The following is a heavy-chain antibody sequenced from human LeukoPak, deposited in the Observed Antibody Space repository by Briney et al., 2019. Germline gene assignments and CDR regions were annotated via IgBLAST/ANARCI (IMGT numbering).Heavy chain of an antibody. CDR1: GYTFTSYA. Sequence: GASVKVSCKASGYTFTSYAIHWVRQAPGQRLEWMGWISAGNGNTKYSQKFQGRVTITRDTSASTAYMELSSLRSEDTAVYYCARETEQQLIYWYFDLWGRGTLVTVSS. CDR3: ARETEQQLIYWYFDL. CDR2: ISAGNGNT. J-gene: IGHJ2*01. D-gene: IGHD6-13*01. V-gene: IGHV1-3*01.